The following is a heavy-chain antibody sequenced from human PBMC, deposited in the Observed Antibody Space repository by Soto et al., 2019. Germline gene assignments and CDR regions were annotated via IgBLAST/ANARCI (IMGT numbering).Heavy chain of an antibody. CDR2: INHSGST. Sequence: QVQLQQWGAGLLKPSETLSLTCAVYGGSFSGYYWSWIRQPPGKGLEWIGEINHSGSTNYNPSLKSRVTISVDTSQNQFSLRLSSVTAADTAVYYCATGNAWGVILGYWGQGTLVTVSS. D-gene: IGHD3-16*01. CDR1: GGSFSGYY. CDR3: ATGNAWGVILGY. J-gene: IGHJ4*02. V-gene: IGHV4-34*01.